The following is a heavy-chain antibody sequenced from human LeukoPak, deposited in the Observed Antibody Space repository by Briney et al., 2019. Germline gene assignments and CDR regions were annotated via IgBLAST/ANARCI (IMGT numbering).Heavy chain of an antibody. J-gene: IGHJ4*02. CDR2: ITVYNGDT. CDR3: ARVRYSGYYYQYFDY. Sequence: ASVKVSCKASGYTFINHGVTWVRQAPGQGLEWMGRITVYNGDTKSAQKFQGRVTMTRDTSTSTVYMELSSLRSEDTAVYYCARVRYSGYYYQYFDYWGQGTLVTVSS. D-gene: IGHD3-22*01. V-gene: IGHV1-18*01. CDR1: GYTFINHG.